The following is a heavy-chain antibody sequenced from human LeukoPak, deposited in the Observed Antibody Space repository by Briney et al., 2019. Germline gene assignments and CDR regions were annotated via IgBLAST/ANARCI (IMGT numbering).Heavy chain of an antibody. CDR2: ISAYNGNT. J-gene: IGHJ6*02. CDR3: ARGGYYDSSGYHYYYYGMDV. D-gene: IGHD3-22*01. V-gene: IGHV1-18*01. Sequence: GASEEVSCKASGYTFTSYGISWVRQAPGQGLEWMGWISAYNGNTNYAQKLQGRVTMTTDTSTSTAYMELRSLRSDDTAVYYCARGGYYDSSGYHYYYYGMDVWGQGTTVTVSS. CDR1: GYTFTSYG.